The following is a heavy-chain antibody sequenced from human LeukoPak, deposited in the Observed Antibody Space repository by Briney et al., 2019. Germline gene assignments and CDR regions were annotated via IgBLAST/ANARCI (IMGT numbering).Heavy chain of an antibody. J-gene: IGHJ4*02. CDR2: ISGGGGST. D-gene: IGHD5-24*01. V-gene: IGHV3-23*01. CDR3: ARDYGRGQLPFDY. CDR1: GSTFSNYA. Sequence: PGGSLRLSCAPSGSTFSNYAMSWVRQAPGKGLEWVSVISGGGGSTYYADSVKGRFTISRGNSKNTLYLQMNSLRAEDTAVYYCARDYGRGQLPFDYWGQGTLVTVSS.